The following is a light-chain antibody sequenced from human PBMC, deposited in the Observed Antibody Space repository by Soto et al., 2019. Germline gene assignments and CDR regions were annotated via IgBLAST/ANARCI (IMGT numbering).Light chain of an antibody. J-gene: IGKJ1*01. CDR2: GAS. CDR1: QSVSSNY. V-gene: IGKV3-20*01. CDR3: PQYRSSPTWT. Sequence: ESVLTQSPGTLSLSPGERATLSCRASQSVSSNYLAWYQQKPGQAPRLLIYGASTRATGIPDRFSGSGSQNDFPLTISRLEPEDSAVYYFPQYRSSPTWTFGQGTKVQI.